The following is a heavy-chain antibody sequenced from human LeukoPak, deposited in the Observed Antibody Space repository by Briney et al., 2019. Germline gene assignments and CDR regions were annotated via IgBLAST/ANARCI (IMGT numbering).Heavy chain of an antibody. V-gene: IGHV4-59*08. CDR2: IYYSGST. J-gene: IGHJ4*02. CDR3: ARLGLNYYGSGSYYPFDY. Sequence: SETLSLTCTVSGGSISSYYWSWIRQPPGKGLEWIGYIYYSGSTNYNPSLKSRVTISVDTSKNQFSLKLSSVTAADTAVYYCARLGLNYYGSGSYYPFDYWGQGTLVTVSS. CDR1: GGSISSYY. D-gene: IGHD3-10*01.